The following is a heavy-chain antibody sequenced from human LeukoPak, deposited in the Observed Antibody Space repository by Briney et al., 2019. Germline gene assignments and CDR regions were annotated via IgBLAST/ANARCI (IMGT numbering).Heavy chain of an antibody. V-gene: IGHV6-1*01. Sequence: SQTLSLTCAISGDSVSSNSAAWNWIRQSPSSGLEWLGRTYYRSKRYNDYAVSVKSRITINPDTSKNQFSLQLNSVTPEDTAVCYRARTGEYSSSWVDYWGQGTLVTVSS. CDR2: TYYRSKRYN. CDR3: ARTGEYSSSWVDY. D-gene: IGHD6-6*01. J-gene: IGHJ4*02. CDR1: GDSVSSNSAA.